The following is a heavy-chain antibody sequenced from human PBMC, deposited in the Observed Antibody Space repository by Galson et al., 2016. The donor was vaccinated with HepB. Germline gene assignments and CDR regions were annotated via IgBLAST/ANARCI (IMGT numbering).Heavy chain of an antibody. CDR2: VSGGRAYT. J-gene: IGHJ4*02. CDR3: ARANSGWVAYDF. D-gene: IGHD6-19*01. V-gene: IGHV3-23*01. CDR1: GFTFSSYA. Sequence: SLRLSCAASGFTFSSYAMNWVRQVSDKGLEWVAVVSGGRAYTYYADSVKGRFTLLRDNSKGTLYPQMNSLRVADTAVYYCARANSGWVAYDFWGQGTPVTVSS.